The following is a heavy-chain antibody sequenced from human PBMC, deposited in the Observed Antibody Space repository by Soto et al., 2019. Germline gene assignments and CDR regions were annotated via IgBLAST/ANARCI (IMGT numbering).Heavy chain of an antibody. D-gene: IGHD1-1*01. Sequence: SETLSLTCAVYGGSFSGYYWSWIRQPPGKGLEWIGYIYYSGSTNYNPSLKSRVTISVDTSKNQFSLKLSSVTAADTAVYYCARDYGGYNSYYYYYGMDVWGQGTTVTVSS. CDR1: GGSFSGYY. CDR3: ARDYGGYNSYYYYYGMDV. J-gene: IGHJ6*02. CDR2: IYYSGST. V-gene: IGHV4-59*01.